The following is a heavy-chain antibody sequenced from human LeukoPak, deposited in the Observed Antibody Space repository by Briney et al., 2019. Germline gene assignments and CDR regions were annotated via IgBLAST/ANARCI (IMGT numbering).Heavy chain of an antibody. CDR1: GGTFSSYA. V-gene: IGHV1-69*01. CDR2: IIPIFGTA. CDR3: ARDQGDPLGSGWRDYYYYGMDV. Sequence: SVKVSCKASGGTFSSYAISWVRQAPGQGLEWMGGIIPIFGTANYAQKFQGRVTITADESTSTTYMELSSLRSEDTAVYYCARDQGDPLGSGWRDYYYYGMDVWGKGTTVTVSS. D-gene: IGHD6-19*01. J-gene: IGHJ6*04.